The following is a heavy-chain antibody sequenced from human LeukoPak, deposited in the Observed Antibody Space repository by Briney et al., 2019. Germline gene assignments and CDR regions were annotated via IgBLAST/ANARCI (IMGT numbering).Heavy chain of an antibody. Sequence: PGRSLRLSCAASGFTFSSCGMHWVRQAPGKGLEWVAVISYDGSNKYYADSVKGRFTISRDNSKNTLYLQMNSLRAEDTAVYYCAKVWEDYYDSSQFDYWGQGTLVTVSS. CDR1: GFTFSSCG. D-gene: IGHD3-22*01. J-gene: IGHJ4*02. V-gene: IGHV3-33*05. CDR2: ISYDGSNK. CDR3: AKVWEDYYDSSQFDY.